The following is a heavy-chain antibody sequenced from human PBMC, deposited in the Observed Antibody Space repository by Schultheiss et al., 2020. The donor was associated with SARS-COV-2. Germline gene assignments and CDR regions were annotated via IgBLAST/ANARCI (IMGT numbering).Heavy chain of an antibody. CDR2: IGTAGDT. CDR3: AKDNGRFYYYYGMDV. CDR1: GFTFSSYD. V-gene: IGHV3-13*01. D-gene: IGHD3-3*01. J-gene: IGHJ6*02. Sequence: GGSLRLSCAASGFTFSSYDMHWVRQATGKGLEWVSAIGTAGDTYYPGSVKGRFTISRDNSKNTLYLQMNSLRAEDTAVYYCAKDNGRFYYYYGMDVWGQGTTVTVSS.